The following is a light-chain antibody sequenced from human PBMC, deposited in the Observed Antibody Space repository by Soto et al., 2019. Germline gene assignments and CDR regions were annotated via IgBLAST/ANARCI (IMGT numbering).Light chain of an antibody. J-gene: IGKJ1*01. V-gene: IGKV3-20*01. CDR2: DAS. CDR3: QQGVTAPLT. CDR1: QSLSKNY. Sequence: EIVLTQSPGTLSLSPGERATLSCRASQSLSKNYLAWYKHKPGQAPRLLIHDASNRATGIPGRFSGSGCGTDFTLTISSLEPEDSAVYYYQQGVTAPLTFGPGTKVEI.